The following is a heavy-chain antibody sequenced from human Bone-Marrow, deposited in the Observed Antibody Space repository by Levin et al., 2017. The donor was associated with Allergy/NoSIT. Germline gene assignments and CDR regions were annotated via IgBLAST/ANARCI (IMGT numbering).Heavy chain of an antibody. V-gene: IGHV3-33*01. CDR3: ARANVDTGLADY. J-gene: IGHJ4*02. CDR2: MWYDRSYE. CDR1: GFTFASYG. Sequence: GESLKISCAASGFTFASYGMQWVRQAPGKGLEWVALMWYDRSYEYYADSVKGRFTISRDNSKKTLHLQMSSLRVEDTAIYYCARANVDTGLADYWGQGTLVTVSS. D-gene: IGHD5-18*01.